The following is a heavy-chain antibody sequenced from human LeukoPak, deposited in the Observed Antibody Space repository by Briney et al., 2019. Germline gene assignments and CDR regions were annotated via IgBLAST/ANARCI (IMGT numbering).Heavy chain of an antibody. Sequence: SQTLSLTCTVSGGSISSGGYYWSWIRQHPGKGLEWIGYIYYSGSTYYNPSLKSRVTISVDTSKNQFSLKLSSVTAADTAVYCCARERPYYYGSGGIDYWGQGTLVTVSS. V-gene: IGHV4-31*03. CDR2: IYYSGST. J-gene: IGHJ4*02. CDR1: GGSISSGGYY. D-gene: IGHD3-10*01. CDR3: ARERPYYYGSGGIDY.